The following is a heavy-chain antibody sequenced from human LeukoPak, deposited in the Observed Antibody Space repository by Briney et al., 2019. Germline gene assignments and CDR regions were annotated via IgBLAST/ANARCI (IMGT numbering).Heavy chain of an antibody. D-gene: IGHD6-13*01. V-gene: IGHV3-9*01. J-gene: IGHJ3*02. CDR1: GFTFDDYA. Sequence: GGSLRLSCAASGFTFDDYAMHWVRQAPGKGLEWVSGISWNSGSIGYADSVKGRFTISRDNAKNSLYLQMNSLRAEDTALYYCASLGSSSLPDAFDIWGQGTMVTVSS. CDR2: ISWNSGSI. CDR3: ASLGSSSLPDAFDI.